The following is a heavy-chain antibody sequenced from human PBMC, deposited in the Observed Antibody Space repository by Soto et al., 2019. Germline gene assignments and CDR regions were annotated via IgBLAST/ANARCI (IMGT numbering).Heavy chain of an antibody. Sequence: QVPLVQSGAEVKKPGASVKVSCKASGYTFTSYGISWVRQAPGQGLEWMGWISPHNGNTIYAQRLQGRVTMTTDTSTSTAYIERRSLRSDDRAGYYCARFSSGTDHGYWGQGNRVTVSS. CDR3: ARFSSGTDHGY. CDR1: GYTFTSYG. D-gene: IGHD3-10*01. J-gene: IGHJ4*02. V-gene: IGHV1-18*01. CDR2: ISPHNGNT.